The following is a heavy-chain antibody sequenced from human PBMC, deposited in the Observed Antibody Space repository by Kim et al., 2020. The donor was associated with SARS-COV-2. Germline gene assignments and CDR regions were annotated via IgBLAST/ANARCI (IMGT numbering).Heavy chain of an antibody. CDR1: GFPFSKYW. Sequence: GGSLRLSCVASGFPFSKYWMHWVRQSPGKGLVWLSRINSDMSSANYADSVKGRFTTSRDNAKNTLYLHMNSLRAEDTAIYYCARTGDYSWGSYDYGMDVWGQGTTVTVSS. CDR3: ARTGDYSWGSYDYGMDV. D-gene: IGHD3-16*01. J-gene: IGHJ6*02. CDR2: INSDMSSA. V-gene: IGHV3-74*01.